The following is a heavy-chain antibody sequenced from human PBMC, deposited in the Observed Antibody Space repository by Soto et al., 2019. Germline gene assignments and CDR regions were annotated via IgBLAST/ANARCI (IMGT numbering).Heavy chain of an antibody. CDR3: ARGELELRGIYSYDYGMDV. J-gene: IGHJ6*02. CDR2: IIPIFGTA. CDR1: GGTFSSYA. V-gene: IGHV1-69*06. D-gene: IGHD1-7*01. Sequence: SVKVSCKASGGTFSSYAISWVRQAPGQGLEWMGGIIPIFGTANYAQKFQGRVTITADKSTSTAYMELSSLRSEDTAVYYCARGELELRGIYSYDYGMDVGGQGTTVTVSS.